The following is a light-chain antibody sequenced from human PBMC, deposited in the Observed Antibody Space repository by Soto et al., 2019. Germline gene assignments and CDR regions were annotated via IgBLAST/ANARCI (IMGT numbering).Light chain of an antibody. CDR1: QSVSSN. J-gene: IGKJ5*01. V-gene: IGKV3-15*01. CDR2: GAS. Sequence: EIVMTRSPATLSVSPGERATLSCRASQSVSSNLAWYQQKPGQAPRLLIYGASTRATGIPARFSGSGSGTDFTLTISSLEAEDFAVYYCQQRSIWPLTFGQGTRLEIK. CDR3: QQRSIWPLT.